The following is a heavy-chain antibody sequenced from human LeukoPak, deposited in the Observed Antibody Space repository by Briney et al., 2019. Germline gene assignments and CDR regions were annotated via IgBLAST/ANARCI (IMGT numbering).Heavy chain of an antibody. CDR1: GYSISSGYY. Sequence: SETLSLTCTVSGYSISSGYYWGWIRQPPGKGLEWIGSIYHSGTTYYNPSLKSRATISVDTSKNQFSLKLSSVTAADTAVYYCAREGYNSGYYFDYWGQGTLVTVSS. J-gene: IGHJ4*02. CDR3: AREGYNSGYYFDY. D-gene: IGHD6-19*01. V-gene: IGHV4-38-2*02. CDR2: IYHSGTT.